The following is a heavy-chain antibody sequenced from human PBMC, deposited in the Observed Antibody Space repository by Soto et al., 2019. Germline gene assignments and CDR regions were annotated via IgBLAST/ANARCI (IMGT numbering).Heavy chain of an antibody. CDR3: ARGHEYGGNSDAFDI. CDR1: GYTFTSYG. Sequence: ASVKVSCKASGYTFTSYGISWVRQAPGQGLEWMGWISAYNGNTNYAQKFQGRVTISADKSTNTAYMELRSLLSEDTAVYYCARGHEYGGNSDAFDIWGQGTVVTVSS. D-gene: IGHD4-17*01. J-gene: IGHJ3*02. V-gene: IGHV1-18*01. CDR2: ISAYNGNT.